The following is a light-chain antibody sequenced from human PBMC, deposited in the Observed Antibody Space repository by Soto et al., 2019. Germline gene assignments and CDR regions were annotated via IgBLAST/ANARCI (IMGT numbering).Light chain of an antibody. Sequence: DIQMTQSPSSLSASVGDRVTITCRASQGISNYLAWYQQQPGKVPKLLIYVASTLQSGVPSRFSGSGSGTDFTLSISSRQPEDVATYYCQNYNSAPWTFGEGTNVEIK. CDR1: QGISNY. J-gene: IGKJ1*01. CDR3: QNYNSAPWT. CDR2: VAS. V-gene: IGKV1-27*01.